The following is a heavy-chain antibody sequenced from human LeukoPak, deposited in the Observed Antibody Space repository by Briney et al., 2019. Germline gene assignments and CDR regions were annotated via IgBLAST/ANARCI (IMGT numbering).Heavy chain of an antibody. CDR1: GGSFSGYY. D-gene: IGHD3-22*01. CDR3: ARSPRGIRITMIVVRWYYFDY. J-gene: IGHJ4*02. CDR2: INHSGST. V-gene: IGHV4-34*01. Sequence: SETLSLTCAVYGGSFSGYYWSWIRQPPGKGLEWIGEINHSGSTNYNPSLKSRVTISVDTSKNQFSLKLSSVTAADTAVYYCARSPRGIRITMIVVRWYYFDYWGQGTLVTVSS.